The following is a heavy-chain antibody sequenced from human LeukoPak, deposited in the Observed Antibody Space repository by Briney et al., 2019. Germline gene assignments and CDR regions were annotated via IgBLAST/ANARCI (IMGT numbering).Heavy chain of an antibody. D-gene: IGHD3-10*01. CDR3: AKAIVASGSPYTSIVY. CDR2: ISGSGEST. Sequence: TGGSLRLSCAASGFTFANHAMNWVRQAPGKGLEWVSVISGSGESTIYADSVKGRITISRDNSKHTLYLQMNSRRATDTPLYSRAKAIVASGSPYTSIVYWGQGTLVTVSS. J-gene: IGHJ4*02. V-gene: IGHV3-23*01. CDR1: GFTFANHA.